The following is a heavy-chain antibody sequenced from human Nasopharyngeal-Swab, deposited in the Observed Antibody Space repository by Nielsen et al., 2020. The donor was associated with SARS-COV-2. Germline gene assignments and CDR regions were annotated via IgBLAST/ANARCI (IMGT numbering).Heavy chain of an antibody. CDR2: IYYSGNT. J-gene: IGHJ5*02. CDR3: ARHTSSSGHLNWFDP. CDR1: GGSISSSY. Sequence: SETLSLTCTVSGGSISSSYWSWIRQPPGKGLEWIGYIYYSGNTNYNPSLKSRVTILLDTSKSQFSLKLSSVTAADTAVYYCARHTSSSGHLNWFDPWGQGNVVTVSS. D-gene: IGHD3-3*01. V-gene: IGHV4-59*08.